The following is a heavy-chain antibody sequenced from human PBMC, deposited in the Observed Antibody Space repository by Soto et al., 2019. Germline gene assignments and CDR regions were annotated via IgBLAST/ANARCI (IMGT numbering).Heavy chain of an antibody. J-gene: IGHJ5*02. D-gene: IGHD3-10*01. CDR2: INHSGST. CDR3: ARERGVLLWFGELFRFDP. Sequence: PSETLSLTCAVYGGYFSGYYWSWIRQPPGKGLEWIGEINHSGSTNYNPSLKSRVTISVDTSKNQFSLKLSSVTAADTAVYYCARERGVLLWFGELFRFDPWGQGTLVTVSS. V-gene: IGHV4-34*01. CDR1: GGYFSGYY.